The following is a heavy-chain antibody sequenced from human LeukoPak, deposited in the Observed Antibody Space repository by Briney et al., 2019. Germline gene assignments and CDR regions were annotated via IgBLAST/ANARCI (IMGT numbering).Heavy chain of an antibody. CDR1: GGTFSSYA. CDR2: IIPILGIA. CDR3: ARDLGSGSSSD. V-gene: IGHV1-69*04. J-gene: IGHJ4*02. D-gene: IGHD3-10*01. Sequence: SVKVSCKASGGTFSSYAISWVRQAPGQGLEWMGRIIPILGIANYAQKFQGRVTITADKSTSTAYMELSSLRAEDTAVYYCARDLGSGSSSDWGQGTLVTVSS.